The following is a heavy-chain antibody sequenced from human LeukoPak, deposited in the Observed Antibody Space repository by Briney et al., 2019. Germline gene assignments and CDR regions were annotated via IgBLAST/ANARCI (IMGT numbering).Heavy chain of an antibody. D-gene: IGHD2/OR15-2a*01. J-gene: IGHJ6*03. CDR3: ARVSYYYYYMDV. Sequence: SETLSLTCTVSGGSISSSSYYWGWIRQPPGKGLEWIGSIYYSGSTYYNPSLKSRVTISVDTSKNQFSLKLSSVTAADTAVYYCARVSYYYYYMDVWGKGTTATVSS. CDR2: IYYSGST. CDR1: GGSISSSSYY. V-gene: IGHV4-39*07.